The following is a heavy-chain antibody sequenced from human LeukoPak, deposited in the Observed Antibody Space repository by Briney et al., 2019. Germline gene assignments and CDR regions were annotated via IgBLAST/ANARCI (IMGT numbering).Heavy chain of an antibody. D-gene: IGHD6-6*01. V-gene: IGHV1-18*04. Sequence: ASVKVSCKASGYTFTSYYMHWVRQAPGQGLEWMGWISAYSGNTNYAQKLQGRVTMTTDTSTSTAYMELRSLRSDDTAVYYCARAHSSSSSNYWGQGTLVTVSS. J-gene: IGHJ4*02. CDR2: ISAYSGNT. CDR3: ARAHSSSSSNY. CDR1: GYTFTSYY.